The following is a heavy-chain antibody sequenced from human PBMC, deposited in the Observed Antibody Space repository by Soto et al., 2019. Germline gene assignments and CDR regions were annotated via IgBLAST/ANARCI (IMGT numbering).Heavy chain of an antibody. CDR1: GFTISTYG. J-gene: IGHJ5*02. D-gene: IGHD6-13*01. CDR2: IWFDGRNQ. V-gene: IGHV3-33*01. Sequence: QVQLVESGGGVVQPGTSLRLSCAASGFTISTYGMHWVRQAPGKGLEWVAVIWFDGRNQYYADSVKGRFTISRDTYKNTLYLQMNSLRVEDTAVYYCTGEAAEGWFDPWGQGTLVTVSS. CDR3: TGEAAEGWFDP.